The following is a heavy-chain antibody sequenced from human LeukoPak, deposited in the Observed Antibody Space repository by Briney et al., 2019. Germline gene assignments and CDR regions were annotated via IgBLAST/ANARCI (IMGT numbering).Heavy chain of an antibody. Sequence: PGGSLRLSCAASGFXVSSNYIAWVRQAPGKGLEWVSKISSSGSAIYYADSVKGRFTVSRDKAKNSLYLQMDSLRDEDTAVYYCANAEGGSSGYYVYWGQGTLVTVSS. J-gene: IGHJ4*02. V-gene: IGHV3-48*02. D-gene: IGHD6-19*01. CDR3: ANAEGGSSGYYVY. CDR2: ISSSGSAI. CDR1: GFXVSSNY.